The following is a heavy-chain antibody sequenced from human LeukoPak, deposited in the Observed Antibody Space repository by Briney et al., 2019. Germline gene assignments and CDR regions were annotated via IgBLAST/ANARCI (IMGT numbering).Heavy chain of an antibody. V-gene: IGHV3-23*01. CDR2: MSGSGGST. J-gene: IGHJ4*02. Sequence: GGSLRLSCAASGFTFSSYGMSWVRQAPGKGLEWVSAMSGSGGSTYYADSVKGRFTISRDNSKNTLYLQMNSLRAEDTAVYYCAKRGQSSSWYYFDYWGQGTLVTVSS. CDR3: AKRGQSSSWYYFDY. CDR1: GFTFSSYG. D-gene: IGHD6-13*01.